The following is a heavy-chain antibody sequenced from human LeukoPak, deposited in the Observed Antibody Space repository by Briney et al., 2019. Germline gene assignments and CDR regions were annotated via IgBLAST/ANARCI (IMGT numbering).Heavy chain of an antibody. CDR3: ASLGLHLGELSSSFDY. Sequence: SCKASGFTFSAYAMHWVRQAPGKGLEWVALISYDGSNKYYTDSVKGRFTISRDDSKNTLYLQINSLRTEDTAIYYCASLGLHLGELSSSFDYWGQGTLVTVSS. J-gene: IGHJ4*02. D-gene: IGHD3-16*02. CDR2: ISYDGSNK. CDR1: GFTFSAYA. V-gene: IGHV3-30-3*01.